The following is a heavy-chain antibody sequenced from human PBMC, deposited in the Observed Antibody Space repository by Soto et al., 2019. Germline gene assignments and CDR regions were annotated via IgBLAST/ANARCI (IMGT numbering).Heavy chain of an antibody. CDR3: AATVSEAVAADPFDY. D-gene: IGHD6-19*01. CDR1: GFTFTSSA. Sequence: GASVKVSCKASGFTFTSSAMHWVRQARGQRLEWIGWIVVGSGNTNYAQKFQERVTITRDMSTSTAYMELSSLRSEDTAVYYCAATVSEAVAADPFDYWGQGTLVTVSS. V-gene: IGHV1-58*02. CDR2: IVVGSGNT. J-gene: IGHJ4*02.